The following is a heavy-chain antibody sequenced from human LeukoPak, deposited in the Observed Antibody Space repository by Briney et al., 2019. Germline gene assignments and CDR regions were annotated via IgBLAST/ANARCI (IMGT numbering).Heavy chain of an antibody. V-gene: IGHV3-66*01. CDR1: GFTVSSSY. D-gene: IGHD6-6*01. CDR2: IYAGGST. J-gene: IGHJ3*01. Sequence: PGGSLRLSCAASGFTVSSSYMSWVRQAPGKGLEWVSVIYAGGSTYYADSVKGRFTISRDHSKNTLYLQMNSLRAEDTAVYYCARRKSSSHAFDFWGKGTMVTVSS. CDR3: ARRKSSSHAFDF.